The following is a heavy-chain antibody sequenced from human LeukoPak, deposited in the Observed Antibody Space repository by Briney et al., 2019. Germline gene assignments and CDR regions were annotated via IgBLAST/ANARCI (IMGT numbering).Heavy chain of an antibody. Sequence: ASVKVSCKSSGYTFNSYGISWVRQAPGQGLEWMGWISAYNGNTFDAQKFQGRVTMTTDTSTSTAYMEMRSLRSDDTAVYYCARGDTAGGYYYYGMDVWGQGTTVTVSS. CDR3: ARGDTAGGYYYYGMDV. J-gene: IGHJ6*02. CDR1: GYTFNSYG. D-gene: IGHD5-18*01. V-gene: IGHV1-18*01. CDR2: ISAYNGNT.